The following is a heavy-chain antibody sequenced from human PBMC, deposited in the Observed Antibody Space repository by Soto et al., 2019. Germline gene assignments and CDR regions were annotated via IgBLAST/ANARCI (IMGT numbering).Heavy chain of an antibody. Sequence: SETLSLTCTVSGGSISSSSYSWSWVRQPPGKGLEWIGNIHYNGNTKYNPSLKSRVTMSLDTSKNQFSLRLISVTAADTAKYFCAREGNLGRWLQPLDFWGQGTLVTVS. CDR1: GGSISSSSYS. D-gene: IGHD5-12*01. CDR2: IHYNGNT. CDR3: AREGNLGRWLQPLDF. J-gene: IGHJ4*02. V-gene: IGHV4-61*01.